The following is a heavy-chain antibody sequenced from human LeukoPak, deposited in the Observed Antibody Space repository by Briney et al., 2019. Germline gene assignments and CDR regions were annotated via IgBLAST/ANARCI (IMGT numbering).Heavy chain of an antibody. D-gene: IGHD2-2*01. J-gene: IGHJ5*02. CDR1: GFTFSNNA. CDR2: TSTSGGSA. CDR3: AKVQVGVPAAMPWNWFDP. V-gene: IGHV3-23*01. Sequence: GGSLRLSCAASGFTFSNNAMSWVRQAPGKGLEWVSATSTSGGSAYYADSVKGRFTISRDNSKNTLYLQMNSLRAEDTAVYYCAKVQVGVPAAMPWNWFDPWGQGTLVTVSS.